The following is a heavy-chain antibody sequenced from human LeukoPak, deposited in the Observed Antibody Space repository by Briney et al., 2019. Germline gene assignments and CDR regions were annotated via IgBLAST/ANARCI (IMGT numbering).Heavy chain of an antibody. CDR1: GFTFSSYW. J-gene: IGHJ3*02. CDR2: INSDGSST. D-gene: IGHD1-26*01. CDR3: ASGGEYSGSYEGDAFDI. Sequence: GGSLRLSCAASGFTFSSYWMHWVRQAPGKGLVWVSRINSDGSSTSYADSVKGRFTISRDNAKNTLYLQMNSLRAEDTAVYYCASGGEYSGSYEGDAFDIWGQGTMVTVSS. V-gene: IGHV3-74*01.